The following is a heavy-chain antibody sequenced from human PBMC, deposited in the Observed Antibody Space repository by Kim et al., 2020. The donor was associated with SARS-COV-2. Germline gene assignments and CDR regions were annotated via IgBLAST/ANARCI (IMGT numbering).Heavy chain of an antibody. V-gene: IGHV3-7*01. D-gene: IGHD3-9*01. J-gene: IGHJ4*02. CDR3: ASLSPGIAINHDY. Sequence: GGSLRLSCAASEFIFSNYWMNWVRQAPGKGLEWVASIKQDGSEKYYVDSVKGRFTISRDNARNLLSLQMNNLRAEDTAMYYCASLSPGIAINHDYWGQGTLVTVSS. CDR1: EFIFSNYW. CDR2: IKQDGSEK.